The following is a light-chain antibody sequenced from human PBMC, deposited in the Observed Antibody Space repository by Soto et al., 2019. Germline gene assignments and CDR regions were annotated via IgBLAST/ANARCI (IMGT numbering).Light chain of an antibody. V-gene: IGKV3-11*01. Sequence: EIVLTQSPATLSLSPGERATLSCRASQSVSIYLAWYQQKPGQAPRLLIYDASNRATAIPARFSGSGSGTDFTLTISSLEPEEFAVYYCHQRSNLPLSFGGGTKVEIK. CDR1: QSVSIY. CDR2: DAS. CDR3: HQRSNLPLS. J-gene: IGKJ4*01.